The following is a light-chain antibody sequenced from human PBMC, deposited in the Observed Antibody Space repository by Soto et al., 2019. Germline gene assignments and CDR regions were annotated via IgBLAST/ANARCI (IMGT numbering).Light chain of an antibody. Sequence: EVVLTQSPATLSLSPGERATLSCRASENVRTFVDWYQQKPGQAPRLLIYGASNRATGIPARFSGSGSGTDFTLTISRLEPEDFAVYYCQQYRSSPITFGQGTRLEIK. J-gene: IGKJ5*01. CDR3: QQYRSSPIT. CDR1: ENVRTF. CDR2: GAS. V-gene: IGKV3-20*01.